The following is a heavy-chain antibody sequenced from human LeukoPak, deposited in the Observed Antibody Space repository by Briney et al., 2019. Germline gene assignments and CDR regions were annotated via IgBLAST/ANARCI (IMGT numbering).Heavy chain of an antibody. V-gene: IGHV1-18*01. Sequence: APVKVSCKASGYTFTSYGISWVRQAPGQGLEWMGWISAYNGNTNYAQKLQGRVTMTTDTSTSTAYMELRSLRSDDTAVYYCAREYYDSSGYYGIDYWGQGTLVTVSS. J-gene: IGHJ4*02. CDR3: AREYYDSSGYYGIDY. CDR1: GYTFTSYG. D-gene: IGHD3-22*01. CDR2: ISAYNGNT.